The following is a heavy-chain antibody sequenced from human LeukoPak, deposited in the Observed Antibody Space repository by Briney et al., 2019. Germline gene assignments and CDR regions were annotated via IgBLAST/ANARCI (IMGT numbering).Heavy chain of an antibody. J-gene: IGHJ6*02. Sequence: GGSLRLSCAASGFTFSSYSMTWVRQAPGKGREWVSSISSSSSYIYYADSVKGRFNISRDSSKNTLYLQMNSLRAEDTAVYYCAKDPEGGGSGSYYFYYYYYGMDVWGQGTTVTVSS. V-gene: IGHV3-21*01. CDR1: GFTFSSYS. CDR2: ISSSSSYI. CDR3: AKDPEGGGSGSYYFYYYYYGMDV. D-gene: IGHD3-10*01.